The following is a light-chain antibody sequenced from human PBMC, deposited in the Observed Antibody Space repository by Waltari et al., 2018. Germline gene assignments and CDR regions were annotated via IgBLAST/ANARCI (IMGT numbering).Light chain of an antibody. CDR2: ETN. CDR1: SPNIGRNL. V-gene: IGLV1-51*02. J-gene: IGLJ2*01. CDR3: GTWDGSLTVGV. Sequence: QSVLTQPPSVSAAPGQKVTISCSGSSPNIGRNLVSWYQQLPGTAPKLLIYETNKRPSGIPDRFSGSKSGPSATLGITGLQPGDEASYYCGTWDGSLTVGVFGGGTVLTVL.